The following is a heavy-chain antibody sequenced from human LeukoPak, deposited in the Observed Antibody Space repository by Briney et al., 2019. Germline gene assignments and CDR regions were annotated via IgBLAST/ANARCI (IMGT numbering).Heavy chain of an antibody. D-gene: IGHD5-12*01. CDR1: GFTVSSNY. CDR2: IYSGGST. CDR3: AGYSGYDDFDY. Sequence: GGSLRLSCAASGFTVSSNYMSWVRQAPGKGLEWVSVIYSGGSTYYADSVKGRFTISRGNSKNTLYLQMNSLRAEDTAVYYCAGYSGYDDFDYWGQGTLVTVSS. J-gene: IGHJ4*02. V-gene: IGHV3-66*01.